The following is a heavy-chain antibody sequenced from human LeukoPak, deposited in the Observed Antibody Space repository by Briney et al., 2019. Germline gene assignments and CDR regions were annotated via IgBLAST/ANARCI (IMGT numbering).Heavy chain of an antibody. D-gene: IGHD5-24*01. J-gene: IGHJ3*02. V-gene: IGHV1-2*02. Sequence: GASVKVSCKASGYTFTGYYMHWVRQAPGQGLEWMGWINPNSGGTNYAQKFQGRVTMTRDTSISTAYMELSRLRSDDTAVYYCARDRGSVEMAPRLAFDIWGQGTMVTVSS. CDR3: ARDRGSVEMAPRLAFDI. CDR2: INPNSGGT. CDR1: GYTFTGYY.